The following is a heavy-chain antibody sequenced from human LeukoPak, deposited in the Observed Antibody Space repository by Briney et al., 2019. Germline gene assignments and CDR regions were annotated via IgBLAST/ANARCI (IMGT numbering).Heavy chain of an antibody. V-gene: IGHV4-30-4*08. CDR2: IYYSGST. CDR3: ARGRYGSGSSLWFDP. J-gene: IGHJ5*02. CDR1: GGSISSGDYY. Sequence: SETLSLTCTVSGGSISSGDYYWSWIRQPPGKGLEWLGYIYYSGSTYYNPSLKSRVTISVDTSKNQFSLKLSSVTAADTAVYYCARGRYGSGSSLWFDPWGQGTLVTVSS. D-gene: IGHD3-10*01.